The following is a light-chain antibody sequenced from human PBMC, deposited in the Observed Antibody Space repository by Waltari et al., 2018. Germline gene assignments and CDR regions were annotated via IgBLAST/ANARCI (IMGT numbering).Light chain of an antibody. CDR1: SRDVGNYGF. CDR2: EVN. J-gene: IGLJ2*01. V-gene: IGLV2-23*02. CDR3: CSYATRNTPVA. Sequence: QSALTQPASVSGSPGQSTTLSCTGSSRDVGNYGFFSWYQQYPGKAPKVIIYEVNKRPSGVSDRFSGSKSGNTASLTISGLQPEDEADYHCCSYATRNTPVAFGGGTKVTLL.